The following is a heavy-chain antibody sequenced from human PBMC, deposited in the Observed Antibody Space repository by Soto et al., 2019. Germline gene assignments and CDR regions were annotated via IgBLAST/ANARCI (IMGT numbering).Heavy chain of an antibody. Sequence: GGSLRLSCAASGFTVSSNYMSWVRQAPGKGLEWVSVIYSGASPYYADSVKGRFPISRDTSKNTLYLQMNSLRAEDTAVYYCARARYNWNYVYFDYWGQGTLVTVSS. CDR1: GFTVSSNY. D-gene: IGHD1-7*01. J-gene: IGHJ4*02. CDR2: IYSGASP. CDR3: ARARYNWNYVYFDY. V-gene: IGHV3-53*01.